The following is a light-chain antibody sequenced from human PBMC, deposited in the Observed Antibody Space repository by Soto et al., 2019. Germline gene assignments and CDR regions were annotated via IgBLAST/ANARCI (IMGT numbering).Light chain of an antibody. J-gene: IGKJ5*01. CDR1: QSVSSY. V-gene: IGKV3-11*01. Sequence: EIVLTQSPATLSLSPGDRATLSCRASQSVSSYLAWYQQKPGQAPRLLIYDASNRATGIPARFSGSGSGTDFTLTISSLEPEDFAVYYCQQRSNWPTTCGQGTRLEIK. CDR2: DAS. CDR3: QQRSNWPTT.